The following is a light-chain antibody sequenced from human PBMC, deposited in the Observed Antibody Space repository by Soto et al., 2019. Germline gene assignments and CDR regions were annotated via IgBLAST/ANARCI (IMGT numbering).Light chain of an antibody. J-gene: IGLJ1*01. CDR1: SSDVGSYNL. Sequence: QSVLTQPASVSXXPGQSITISCTGTSSDVGSYNLVSWYQQHPGKAPKLMIYEGSKRPSGVSNRFSGSKSGNTASLTISGLQAEDEADYYCCSYAGSSTYVFGTGTKLTVL. CDR2: EGS. CDR3: CSYAGSSTYV. V-gene: IGLV2-23*01.